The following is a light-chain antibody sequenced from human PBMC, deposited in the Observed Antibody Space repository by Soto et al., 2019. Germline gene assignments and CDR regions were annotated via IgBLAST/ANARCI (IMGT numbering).Light chain of an antibody. CDR1: QTISSN. CDR3: QQYQNLWT. CDR2: RAS. Sequence: IQMTQSPATLSVSPGERATLSCRASQTISSNVAWYQQRPGQAPRLLIYRASARATGIPARFSGSGSGTEFTLTIGSLQSEDSAVYYCQQYQNLWTFGQGTKVEIK. V-gene: IGKV3-15*01. J-gene: IGKJ1*01.